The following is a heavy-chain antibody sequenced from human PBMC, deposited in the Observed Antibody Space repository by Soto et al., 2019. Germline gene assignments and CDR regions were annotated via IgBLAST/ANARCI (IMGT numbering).Heavy chain of an antibody. J-gene: IGHJ4*02. D-gene: IGHD6-19*01. V-gene: IGHV2-5*02. CDR2: SYWDDDK. CDR3: AHSPGIAVAGTFDY. Sequence: QITLKESGPTLVKPTQTLTLTCTFSGFSLSTSGVGVGWIRQPPGKALEWLALSYWDDDKRYSPSLKSRLTIAKATSKNQVVLTMTNMDPVDTATYYCAHSPGIAVAGTFDYWGQGTLVTVSS. CDR1: GFSLSTSGVG.